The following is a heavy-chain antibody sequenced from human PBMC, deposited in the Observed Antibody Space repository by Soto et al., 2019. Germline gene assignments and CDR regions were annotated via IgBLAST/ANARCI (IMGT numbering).Heavy chain of an antibody. CDR1: GGSISSGGYY. D-gene: IGHD3-10*01. J-gene: IGHJ5*02. Sequence: SETLCLTCTVSGGSISSGGYYWSWISKHPGKGLEWIGYIYYSGSTYYNPSLKSRVTISVDTSKNQFSLKLSSVTAADTAVYYCARAYYYGSAQGWFDPWGQGTLVTVSS. CDR3: ARAYYYGSAQGWFDP. CDR2: IYYSGST. V-gene: IGHV4-31*03.